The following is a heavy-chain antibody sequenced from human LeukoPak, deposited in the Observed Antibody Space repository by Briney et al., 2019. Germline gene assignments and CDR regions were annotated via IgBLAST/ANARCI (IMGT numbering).Heavy chain of an antibody. CDR1: GFTFNSHR. Sequence: GESLRLSCAASGFTFNSHRMTWVRQAPGKGLQWVASIRQDGSVKYYVDSVQGRFTISRDNAMSSLYLQMNSLRAEDTAVYYCARWSHDSYGYYWISSWGQGTLVTVSS. D-gene: IGHD3-22*01. CDR2: IRQDGSVK. CDR3: ARWSHDSYGYYWISS. J-gene: IGHJ5*02. V-gene: IGHV3-7*01.